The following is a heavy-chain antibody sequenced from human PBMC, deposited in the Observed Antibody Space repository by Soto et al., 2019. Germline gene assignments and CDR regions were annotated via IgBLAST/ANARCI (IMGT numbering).Heavy chain of an antibody. CDR1: GDSVNSYY. D-gene: IGHD6-13*01. CDR2: VYYSGST. V-gene: IGHV4-59*02. CDR3: ARAETSGILYFDY. J-gene: IGHJ4*02. Sequence: KTSETLSLTCTVTGDSVNSYYWSWMRQPPGKGLEYMGYVYYSGSTNYNPSLKSRVTISVDTSKNQISLRLKSVTAADTAVYYRARAETSGILYFDYWGQGSLVTVSS.